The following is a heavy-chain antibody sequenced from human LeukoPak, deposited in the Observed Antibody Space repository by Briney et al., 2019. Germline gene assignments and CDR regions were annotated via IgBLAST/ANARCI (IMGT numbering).Heavy chain of an antibody. D-gene: IGHD2-2*02. Sequence: ASVKVSCKASGCTFTGYYMHWVRQAPGQGLEWMEWINPNSGGTNYAQKFQGRVTMTRDTSISTAYMELSRLRSDDTAVYYCARRVGYCSSTSCYTVWFDPWGQGTLVTVSS. V-gene: IGHV1-2*02. CDR3: ARRVGYCSSTSCYTVWFDP. CDR1: GCTFTGYY. J-gene: IGHJ5*02. CDR2: INPNSGGT.